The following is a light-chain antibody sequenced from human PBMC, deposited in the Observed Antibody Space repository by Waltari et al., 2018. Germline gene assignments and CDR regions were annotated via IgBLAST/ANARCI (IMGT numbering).Light chain of an antibody. J-gene: IGKJ1*01. CDR3: QNHERLPAV. CDR1: QSIGRY. V-gene: IGKV3-20*01. CDR2: GAS. Sequence: EILLTQSPGTLSLSPGESATLSCRASQSIGRYLIWYQQKPGQAPRLLIYGASSRAAGIPDRFSGSGSGTDFSLTSSRLEPEDFAVYYCQNHERLPAVFGQGTKVEIK.